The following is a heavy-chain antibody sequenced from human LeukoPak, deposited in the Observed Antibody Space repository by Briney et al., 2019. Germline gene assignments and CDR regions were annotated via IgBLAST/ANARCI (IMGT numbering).Heavy chain of an antibody. CDR3: AKEPSWGGNINNWFDP. V-gene: IGHV3-23*01. CDR2: ISGSGGST. Sequence: GGSLRLSCAASGFTFSSYAMSWVRQAPGKGLEWVSAISGSGGSTYYADSVKGRFTISRDNSKNTLYLKMNSLRAEDTAVYYCAKEPSWGGNINNWFDPWGQGTLVTVSS. D-gene: IGHD4-23*01. J-gene: IGHJ5*02. CDR1: GFTFSSYA.